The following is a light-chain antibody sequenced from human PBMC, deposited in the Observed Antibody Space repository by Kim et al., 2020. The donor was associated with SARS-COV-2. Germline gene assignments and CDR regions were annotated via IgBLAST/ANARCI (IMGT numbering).Light chain of an antibody. J-gene: IGKJ4*01. CDR1: QSISSY. Sequence: ACVGDRVTITCRASQSISSYLNWYQQKPGKAPKLLIYAASSLQSGVPSRFSGSGSGTDFTLTISSLQPEDFATYYCQQSYSTLLTFGGGTKVDI. V-gene: IGKV1-39*01. CDR3: QQSYSTLLT. CDR2: AAS.